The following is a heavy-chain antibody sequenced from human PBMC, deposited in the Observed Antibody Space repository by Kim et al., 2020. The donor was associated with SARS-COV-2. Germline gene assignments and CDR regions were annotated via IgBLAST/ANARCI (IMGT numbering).Heavy chain of an antibody. CDR3: ARGGNYGQSRPDY. J-gene: IGHJ4*02. CDR2: INPSGGSA. D-gene: IGHD3-10*01. V-gene: IGHV1-46*01. Sequence: ASVKVSCKASGYTFSSYYMHWVRQAPGQGLEWMGIINPSGGSATYAQKLQGRVTITRDTTTSTVYMELSSLRSEDTAVYYCARGGNYGQSRPDYWGQGTLVTVSS. CDR1: GYTFSSYY.